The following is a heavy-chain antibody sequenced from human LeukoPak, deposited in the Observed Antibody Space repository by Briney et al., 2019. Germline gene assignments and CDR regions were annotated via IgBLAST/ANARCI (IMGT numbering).Heavy chain of an antibody. J-gene: IGHJ4*02. V-gene: IGHV4-31*11. D-gene: IGHD3-22*01. Sequence: KPSETLSLTCAVYGVSFSGYYWSWIRQHPGKGLEWIGYIYYSGSTYYNPSLKSRVTISVDTSKNQFSLKLSSVTAADTAVYYCARSSSGYYNFDYWGQGTLVTVSS. CDR1: GVSFSGYY. CDR3: ARSSSGYYNFDY. CDR2: IYYSGST.